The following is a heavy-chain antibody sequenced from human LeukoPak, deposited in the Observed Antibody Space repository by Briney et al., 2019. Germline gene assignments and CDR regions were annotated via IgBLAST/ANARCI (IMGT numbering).Heavy chain of an antibody. D-gene: IGHD5-24*01. CDR3: ARDYKYAFDN. Sequence: GGSLRLSCAASGFTFSAYSMNWVRQAPGKGLEWTSYIGISSGNTKYADSVKGRFTISGDKAKNSLYLQMNSLRVEDMAVYYCARDYKYAFDNWGQGTLVTVSS. V-gene: IGHV3-48*01. CDR1: GFTFSAYS. J-gene: IGHJ4*02. CDR2: IGISSGNT.